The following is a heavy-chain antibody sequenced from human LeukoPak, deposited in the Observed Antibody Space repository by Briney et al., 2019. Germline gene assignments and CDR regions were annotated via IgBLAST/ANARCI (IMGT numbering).Heavy chain of an antibody. D-gene: IGHD3-16*01. CDR1: GFTFSSYG. CDR2: ISYDGSNK. CDR3: AKWGTLQTFQH. V-gene: IGHV3-30*18. J-gene: IGHJ1*01. Sequence: GRSLRLSRAASGFTFSSYGMHWVRQAPGKGLEWVAVISYDGSNKYYVDSVKDRFTISRDNSKNTLYLQMNSLRTEDTAVYYCAKWGTLQTFQHWGQGILVTVSS.